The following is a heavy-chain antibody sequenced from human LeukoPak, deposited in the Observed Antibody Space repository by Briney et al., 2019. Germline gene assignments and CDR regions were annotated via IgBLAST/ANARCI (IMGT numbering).Heavy chain of an antibody. CDR3: ARDQWGDCIGGGGDY. CDR2: ISSSSSYI. J-gene: IGHJ4*02. CDR1: GFTFSSYS. Sequence: NPGGSLRLSCAASGFTFSSYSMNWVRQAPGKGLEWVSSISSSSSYIYYADSVKGRFTISRDNAKNSLYLQMNSLRAEDTAVYYCARDQWGDCIGGGGDYWGQGTLISVSS. D-gene: IGHD2-21*02. V-gene: IGHV3-21*01.